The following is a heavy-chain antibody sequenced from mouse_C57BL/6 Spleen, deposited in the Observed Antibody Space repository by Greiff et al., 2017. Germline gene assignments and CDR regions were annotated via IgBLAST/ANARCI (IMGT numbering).Heavy chain of an antibody. CDR3: ARWKTAQAPFAY. CDR1: GYTFTSYW. J-gene: IGHJ3*01. V-gene: IGHV1-69*01. Sequence: QVQLQQSGAELVMPGASVKLSCKASGYTFTSYWMHWVKQRPGQGLEWIGEIDPSDSYTNYNQKFKGKSTLTVDKSSSTAYMQLSSLTSEDSAVYYCARWKTAQAPFAYWGQGTLVTVSA. D-gene: IGHD3-2*02. CDR2: IDPSDSYT.